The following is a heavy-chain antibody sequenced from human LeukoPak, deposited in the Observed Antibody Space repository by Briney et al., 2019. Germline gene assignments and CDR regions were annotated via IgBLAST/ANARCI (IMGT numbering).Heavy chain of an antibody. CDR1: AFIFSGHW. J-gene: IGHJ4*02. Sequence: GGSLRVSCEGSAFIFSGHWMNWVRQAPGKGLESVAIVNEDGSAKYYLDSVKGRFTISRDNARNSLYLEMNSLRAEDTAVYYCARDYWRSIDHWGQGTLVTVSS. D-gene: IGHD1-1*01. CDR2: VNEDGSAK. V-gene: IGHV3-7*01. CDR3: ARDYWRSIDH.